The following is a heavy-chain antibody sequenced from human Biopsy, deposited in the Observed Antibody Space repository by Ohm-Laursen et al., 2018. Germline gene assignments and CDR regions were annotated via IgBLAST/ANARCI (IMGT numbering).Heavy chain of an antibody. V-gene: IGHV4-34*08. Sequence: GTLFLTCAVFGKTFSDYQWSWIRQPPGKGLEWIGQINQAGTTNYSPSLKSRVSISADASKYEFSLRLTSVTAADTAVYLCGNEVHGRDYWGLGAQVTVSS. D-gene: IGHD2-15*01. CDR2: INQAGTT. J-gene: IGHJ4*02. CDR3: GNEVHGRDY. CDR1: GKTFSDYQ.